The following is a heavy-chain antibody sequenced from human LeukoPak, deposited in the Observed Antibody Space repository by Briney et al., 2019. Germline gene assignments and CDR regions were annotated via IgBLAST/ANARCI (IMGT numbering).Heavy chain of an antibody. CDR2: INPNSGGT. CDR3: ARDLVIEMATINRFDP. J-gene: IGHJ5*02. D-gene: IGHD5-24*01. Sequence: ASVKVSCKASGYTFTGYYMHWLRQAPGQGLEWMGWINPNSGGTNYAQKCQGRVTMTRDTSISTAYMELSRLRSDDTAVYYCARDLVIEMATINRFDPRGQGTLVTVSS. V-gene: IGHV1-2*02. CDR1: GYTFTGYY.